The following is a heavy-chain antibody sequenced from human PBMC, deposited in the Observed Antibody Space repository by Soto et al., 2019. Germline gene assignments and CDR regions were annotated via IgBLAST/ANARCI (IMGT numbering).Heavy chain of an antibody. Sequence: WTWIRQHPGQGLEWIGFISYSGSTYYSSSLKGRVAISADTSKNQFSLKLNSVTVADTPVYYCTRGDYWGQGTLVTVSS. V-gene: IGHV4-31*02. CDR3: TRGDY. CDR2: ISYSGST. J-gene: IGHJ4*02.